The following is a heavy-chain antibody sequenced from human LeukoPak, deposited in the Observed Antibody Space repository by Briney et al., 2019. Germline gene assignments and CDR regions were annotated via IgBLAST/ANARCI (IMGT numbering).Heavy chain of an antibody. Sequence: GGSLRLSCAASGFTFSSYEMNWVRQAPGKGLEWVSYISSSGSTIYYVDSVKGRFTISRDNSKNTLYLQMNSLRAEDTAVYYCAKDRQEWELFDYWGQGTLVTVSS. D-gene: IGHD1-26*01. CDR1: GFTFSSYE. J-gene: IGHJ4*02. V-gene: IGHV3-48*03. CDR2: ISSSGSTI. CDR3: AKDRQEWELFDY.